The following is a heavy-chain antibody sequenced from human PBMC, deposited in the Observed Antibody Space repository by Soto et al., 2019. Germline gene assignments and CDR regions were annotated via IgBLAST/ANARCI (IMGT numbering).Heavy chain of an antibody. D-gene: IGHD2-15*01. CDR3: ARGSGDIVVVVAATPPNVSFDP. J-gene: IGHJ5*02. V-gene: IGHV4-30-4*01. CDR1: GDSVTSGSYY. CDR2: IYYSGST. Sequence: SETLSLTCIVSGDSVTSGSYYWSWIRQPPGKGLEWIGYIYYSGSTYYNPSLKSRVTISVDTSKNQFSLKLSSVTAADTAVYYCARGSGDIVVVVAATPPNVSFDPWGQGTLVTVSS.